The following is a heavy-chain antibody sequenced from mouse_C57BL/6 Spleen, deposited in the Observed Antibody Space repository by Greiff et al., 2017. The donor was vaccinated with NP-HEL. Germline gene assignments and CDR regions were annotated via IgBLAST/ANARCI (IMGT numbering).Heavy chain of an antibody. V-gene: IGHV5-2*01. CDR1: EYAFPSHD. J-gene: IGHJ4*01. CDR2: INSDGGST. Sequence: EVKLQESGGGLVQPGESLKLSCESNEYAFPSHDMSWVRKTPGKRLELVAAINSDGGSTYYPATMERRFIISRDNTKKTLYLQMCSLRSEDTALYYCARHSAGVHLYAMDYWGQGTSVTVSS. CDR3: ARHSAGVHLYAMDY. D-gene: IGHD1-1*02.